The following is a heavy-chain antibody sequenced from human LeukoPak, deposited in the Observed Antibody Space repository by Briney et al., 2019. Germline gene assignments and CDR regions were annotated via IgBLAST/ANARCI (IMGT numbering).Heavy chain of an antibody. J-gene: IGHJ4*02. D-gene: IGHD4-17*01. Sequence: SETLSLTCTVSGGSISSYYWSWVRQPPGKGLEWIGYIYYSGSTNYNPSLKSRATISVDTSKKQFSLNLSSVTAADTAVYYCARGEDGTGDYRPTYFDSWGQGTLVTVSS. CDR3: ARGEDGTGDYRPTYFDS. V-gene: IGHV4-59*12. CDR2: IYYSGST. CDR1: GGSISSYY.